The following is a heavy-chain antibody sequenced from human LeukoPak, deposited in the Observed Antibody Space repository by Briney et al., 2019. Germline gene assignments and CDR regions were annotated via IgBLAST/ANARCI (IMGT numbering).Heavy chain of an antibody. CDR2: INHSGST. V-gene: IGHV4-34*01. J-gene: IGHJ4*02. D-gene: IGHD5-24*01. CDR1: GGSFSGYY. Sequence: SETLSLTCAVYGGSFSGYYWSWIRQPPGKGLEWIGEINHSGSTNYNPSLKSRVTISVDTSKNQFSLRLSSVTAADTAVYYCARVRYGLQSNFDYWGQGTLVAVSS. CDR3: ARVRYGLQSNFDY.